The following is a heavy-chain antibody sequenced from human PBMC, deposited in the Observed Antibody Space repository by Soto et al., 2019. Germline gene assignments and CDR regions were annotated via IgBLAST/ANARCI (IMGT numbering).Heavy chain of an antibody. D-gene: IGHD5-12*01. CDR1: GGSISSHY. V-gene: IGHV4-59*08. Sequence: PSETLSLTCTVSGGSISSHYWSWIRQPPGQGLEWIGYVYYSGSTNYNPSLKSRVTISVDTSKSQFSLRLSSVTAADTAVYFCARLDGYDHFLDYSGQGSLVIGSS. CDR2: VYYSGST. CDR3: ARLDGYDHFLDY. J-gene: IGHJ4*02.